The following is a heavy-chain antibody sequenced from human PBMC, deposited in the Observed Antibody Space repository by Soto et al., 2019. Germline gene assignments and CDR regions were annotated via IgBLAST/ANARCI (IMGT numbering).Heavy chain of an antibody. CDR2: ISRSSSSNI. CDR3: SRGGGPFDY. CDR1: GFTFSAYS. V-gene: IGHV3-48*01. J-gene: IGHJ4*02. Sequence: GGSLRLSCAASGFTFSAYSMNWVRQAPGKGLEWVSYISRSSSSNIYYADSVKGRFTISRDNNENSVYLQMNSLRGEDTAVYYCSRGGGPFDYWGRGTLVTVSS.